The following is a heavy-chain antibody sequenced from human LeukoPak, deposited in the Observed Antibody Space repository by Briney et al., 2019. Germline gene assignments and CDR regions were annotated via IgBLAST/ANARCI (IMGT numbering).Heavy chain of an antibody. CDR1: GYTFTSYY. V-gene: IGHV1-46*03. D-gene: IGHD2-2*02. J-gene: IGHJ1*01. CDR2: INPSGGST. CDR3: ARGYCSSTSCYTTEYFQH. Sequence: ASVKVSCKASGYTFTSYYMHWVRQAPRQGLEWMGIINPSGGSTSYAQKFQGRVTMTRDTSTSTVHMELSSLRSEDTAVYYCARGYCSSTSCYTTEYFQHWGQGTLVTVSS.